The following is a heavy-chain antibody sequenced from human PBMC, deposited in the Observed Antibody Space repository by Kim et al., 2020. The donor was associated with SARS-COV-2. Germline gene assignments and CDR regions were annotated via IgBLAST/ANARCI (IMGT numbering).Heavy chain of an antibody. J-gene: IGHJ6*03. CDR2: IWYDGSNK. CDR3: ARGDPYSYYYMDV. CDR1: GFTFSSYG. Sequence: GGSLRLSCAASGFTFSSYGMHWVRQAPGKGLEWVAVIWYDGSNKYYADSVKGRFTISRDNSKNTLYLQMNSLRAEDTAVYYCARGDPYSYYYMDVWGKGTTVTVSS. V-gene: IGHV3-33*01.